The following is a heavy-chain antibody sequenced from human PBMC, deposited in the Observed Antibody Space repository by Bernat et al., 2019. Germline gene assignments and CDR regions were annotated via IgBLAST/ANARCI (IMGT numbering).Heavy chain of an antibody. CDR1: GGSTSSGGYS. Sequence: QLQLQESGPGLVKPPQTLSPTCAVSGGSTSSGGYSWCWIRQPPGKGLEWIGYIYHSGSTYYNPSLKSRVTMSVDRSKNQFSLKLSSVTAADTAVYYCAGTTVTIATLRAYAFDIWGQGTMVTVSS. CDR2: IYHSGST. CDR3: AGTTVTIATLRAYAFDI. J-gene: IGHJ3*02. D-gene: IGHD4-17*01. V-gene: IGHV4-30-2*01.